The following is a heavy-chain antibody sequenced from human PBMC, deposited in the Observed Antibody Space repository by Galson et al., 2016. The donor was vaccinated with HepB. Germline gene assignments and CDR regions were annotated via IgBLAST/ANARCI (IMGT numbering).Heavy chain of an antibody. CDR3: ARAQDYYGSGKGDYGMDV. J-gene: IGHJ6*02. D-gene: IGHD3-10*01. Sequence: SLRLSCAASGFVFSNFGLSRVRQAPGKGLEWVSGINVGGGRTYYADSVKGRFTTSRDNSNNTLFLRMNALRAEDTAVYYCARAQDYYGSGKGDYGMDVWGQGTTVTVSS. CDR2: INVGGGRT. CDR1: GFVFSNFG. V-gene: IGHV3-23*01.